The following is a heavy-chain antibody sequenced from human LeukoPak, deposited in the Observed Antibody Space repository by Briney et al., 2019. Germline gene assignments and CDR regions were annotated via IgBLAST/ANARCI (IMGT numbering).Heavy chain of an antibody. CDR1: GFTFSRYW. CDR2: IKQDGSEK. V-gene: IGHV3-7*01. CDR3: ARRIVGPLYYFDY. J-gene: IGHJ4*02. D-gene: IGHD2-21*01. Sequence: GGALRLSCAASGFTFSRYWMSWVRQAAGKGGEGVANIKQDGSEKYYVDSVKGRFTISRDNAKNSLYLQMNSLRAEDTAVYYCARRIVGPLYYFDYWGQGTLVTVSS.